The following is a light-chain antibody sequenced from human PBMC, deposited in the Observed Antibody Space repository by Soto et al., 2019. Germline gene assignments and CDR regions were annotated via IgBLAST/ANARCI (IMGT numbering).Light chain of an antibody. CDR1: SSDIGAYDY. Sequence: QSALTQPASLSGSPGQSITISCTGTSSDIGAYDYVSWFQQHPGKAPKLMISEVNNRPSGVSNRFSGSKSGSSASLAISGLRSEDEADYYCATWDDSLSGWVFGGGTKLTVL. CDR2: EVN. J-gene: IGLJ3*02. V-gene: IGLV2-14*01. CDR3: ATWDDSLSGWV.